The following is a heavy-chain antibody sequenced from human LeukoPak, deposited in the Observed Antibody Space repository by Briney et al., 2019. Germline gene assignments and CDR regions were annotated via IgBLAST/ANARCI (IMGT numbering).Heavy chain of an antibody. CDR3: ARQGPGPWGWELLPNFDY. V-gene: IGHV4-39*07. D-gene: IGHD1-26*01. CDR2: IYYSGST. CDR1: GGSISSSSYY. Sequence: SETLSLTCTVSGGSISSSSYYWGWIRQPPGKGLEWIGSIYYSGSTYYNPSLKSRVTISVDTSKNQFSLKLSSVTAADTAVYYCARQGPGPWGWELLPNFDYWGQGTLVTVSS. J-gene: IGHJ4*02.